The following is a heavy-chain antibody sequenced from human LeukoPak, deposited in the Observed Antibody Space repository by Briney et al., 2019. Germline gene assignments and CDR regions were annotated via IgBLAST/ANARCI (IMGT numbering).Heavy chain of an antibody. CDR2: IYTSGST. CDR1: GGSISSYY. V-gene: IGHV4-4*07. CDR3: ARDGPHHCTNGVCYIPEYFQH. D-gene: IGHD2-8*01. J-gene: IGHJ1*01. Sequence: SETLSLTCTVSGGSISSYYWSWIRQPAGKGLEWIGRIYTSGSTNYNPSLKSRVTMSVDTSKNQFSLKLSSVTAADTAVYYCARDGPHHCTNGVCYIPEYFQHWGQGTLVTVSS.